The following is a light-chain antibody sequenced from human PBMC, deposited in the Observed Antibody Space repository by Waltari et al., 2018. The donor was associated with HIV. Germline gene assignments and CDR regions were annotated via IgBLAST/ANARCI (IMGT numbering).Light chain of an antibody. CDR1: SSTIGSNI. Sequence: QSVLTKPPSASGTPGQRVTISCSGGSSTIGSNIVNWYHQLPGTAPKLLFYSDNQRPSGVPDRFSGSKSGTSASLAISGLRSEDEADYYCAAWDGSLGVLGGGTKLTVL. CDR3: AAWDGSLGV. CDR2: SDN. J-gene: IGLJ2*01. V-gene: IGLV1-47*02.